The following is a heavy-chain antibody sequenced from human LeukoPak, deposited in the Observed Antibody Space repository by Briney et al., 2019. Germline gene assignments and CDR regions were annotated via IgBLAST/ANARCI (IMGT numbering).Heavy chain of an antibody. V-gene: IGHV3-23*01. CDR1: GFTFSSYT. D-gene: IGHD2-15*01. Sequence: GGSLRLSCAASGFTFSSYTMSWVRQAPGKGLEWVSAISGSGGSTYYADSVKGRFTISRDNSKNILYLQMNSLRAEDTAVYYCAKVYCSSGSCHTFDYWGQGTLVTVSS. CDR2: ISGSGGST. J-gene: IGHJ4*02. CDR3: AKVYCSSGSCHTFDY.